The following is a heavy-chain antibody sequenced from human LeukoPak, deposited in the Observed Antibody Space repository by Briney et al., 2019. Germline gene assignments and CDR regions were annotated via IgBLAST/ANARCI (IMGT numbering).Heavy chain of an antibody. CDR2: INSDGSAT. CDR3: ASDSPYYGMDV. Sequence: GGSLRLSCAASGFPFSSYWMHWVRQVPGKGLLWVSRINSDGSATIYADSVRGRFTISRGNAKNTLYLQMSGLRVEDTAVYHCASDSPYYGMDVWGQGTTVTVSS. V-gene: IGHV3-74*01. CDR1: GFPFSSYW. J-gene: IGHJ6*02.